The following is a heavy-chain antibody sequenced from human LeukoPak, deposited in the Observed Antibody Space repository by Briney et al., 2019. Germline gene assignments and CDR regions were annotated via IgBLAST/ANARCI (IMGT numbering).Heavy chain of an antibody. CDR1: GFTFSNAW. V-gene: IGHV3-15*01. D-gene: IGHD3-16*01. CDR2: IKSKTDGGTT. J-gene: IGHJ4*02. CDR3: TTGGPGRFDD. Sequence: GGSLRLSCAASGFTFSNAWMTWVRQVPGKGLEWVGRIKSKTDGGTTDDAAPVKGRFSTSRDDSKNTLYPQMNSLKTEDTAVYYCTTGGPGRFDDWGQGTLVTVSS.